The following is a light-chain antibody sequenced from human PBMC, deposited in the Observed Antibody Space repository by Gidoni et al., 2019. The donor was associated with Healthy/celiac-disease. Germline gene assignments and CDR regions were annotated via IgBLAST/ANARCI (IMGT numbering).Light chain of an antibody. CDR1: QSISSW. CDR2: KAS. CDR3: QQYNSYPPYT. V-gene: IGKV1-5*03. J-gene: IGKJ2*01. Sequence: RVTITCRASQSISSWLAWYQQKPGKAPKLLIYKASSLESGVPSRFSGSGSGTEFTLTISSLQPDDFATYYCQQYNSYPPYTFGQGTKLEIK.